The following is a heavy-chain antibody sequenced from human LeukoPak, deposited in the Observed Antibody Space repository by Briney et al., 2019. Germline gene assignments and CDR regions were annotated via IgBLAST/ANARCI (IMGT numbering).Heavy chain of an antibody. J-gene: IGHJ4*02. D-gene: IGHD3-10*01. CDR1: GFSLSTSGMC. CDR2: IDWDDDK. V-gene: IGHV2-70*01. Sequence: SGPALVKPTQTLTLTCTFSGFSLSTSGMCVSWIRQPPGKALEWLALIDWDDDKYYSTSLKTRLTISKDTSKNQVVLTMTNMDPVDTATYYCAPILQDGSGSYNFDYWGQGTLVTVSS. CDR3: APILQDGSGSYNFDY.